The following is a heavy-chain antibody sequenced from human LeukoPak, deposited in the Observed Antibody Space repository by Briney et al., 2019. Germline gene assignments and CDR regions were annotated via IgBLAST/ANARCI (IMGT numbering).Heavy chain of an antibody. CDR3: ARDSDVPFDY. CDR1: GFTFSSYE. Sequence: PGGSLRLSCAASGFTFSSYEMNWVRQAPGKGLEWVSYISSSGSTIYYADSVKGRFTISRDNAKDSLYLQMNSLRAEDTAVYYCARDSDVPFDYWGQGTLVTVSS. V-gene: IGHV3-48*03. J-gene: IGHJ4*02. CDR2: ISSSGSTI. D-gene: IGHD3-16*01.